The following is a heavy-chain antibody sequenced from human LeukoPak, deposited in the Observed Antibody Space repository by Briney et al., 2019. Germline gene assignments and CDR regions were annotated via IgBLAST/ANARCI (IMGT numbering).Heavy chain of an antibody. CDR2: ITGDGTTT. J-gene: IGHJ4*02. V-gene: IGHV3-23*01. Sequence: GGSLRLSCEASGLTFSSYGMSWVRQAPGKGLQWVSAITGDGTTTYYADSVKGRFTISRDNSKNMLYLQMSSLRAEDTAVYYCAKMQGSFDYCGQGTLVPVSS. CDR1: GLTFSSYG. CDR3: AKMQGSFDY.